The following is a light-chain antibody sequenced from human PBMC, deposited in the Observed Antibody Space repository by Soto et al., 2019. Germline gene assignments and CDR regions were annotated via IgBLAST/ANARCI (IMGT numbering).Light chain of an antibody. V-gene: IGKV3-20*01. Sequence: EIVLTQSPGTLSLSPGERATLSCRASQSVSSSYLAWYQQKPGQAPRLLIYGASSRVTGIPDRFSGSGSGTDFTLTISRLEPEDVAVYYCQQYGSSLWTFGQGTKVEVK. CDR1: QSVSSSY. CDR3: QQYGSSLWT. J-gene: IGKJ1*01. CDR2: GAS.